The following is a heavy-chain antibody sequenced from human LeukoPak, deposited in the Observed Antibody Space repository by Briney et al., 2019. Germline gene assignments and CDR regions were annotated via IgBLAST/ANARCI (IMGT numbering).Heavy chain of an antibody. V-gene: IGHV3-53*01. J-gene: IGHJ4*02. CDR1: GFSVSTDH. CDR2: IFNDGST. CDR3: ARVWELSYDY. D-gene: IGHD3-16*02. Sequence: GGSLRLSCAASGFSVSTDHMSWVRQAPGKGLEWVSVIFNDGSTYYADTVKGRFTISRDNSKNTVDLLVNSLRAEDTAVYYCARVWELSYDYWGQGTLVTVSS.